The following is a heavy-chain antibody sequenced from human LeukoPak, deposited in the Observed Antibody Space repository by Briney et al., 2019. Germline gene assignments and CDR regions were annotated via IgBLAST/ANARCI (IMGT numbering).Heavy chain of an antibody. CDR1: GGTFSSYA. J-gene: IGHJ4*02. CDR3: ARGAEYYDYVWGSHPDVKIDY. Sequence: WASVKVSCKASGGTFSSYAISWVRQAPGQGLEWMGRIIPILGIANYAQKFQGRVTITADKSTSTAYMELSSLRSEDTAVYYCARGAEYYDYVWGSHPDVKIDYWGQGTLVTVSS. CDR2: IIPILGIA. D-gene: IGHD3-16*01. V-gene: IGHV1-69*04.